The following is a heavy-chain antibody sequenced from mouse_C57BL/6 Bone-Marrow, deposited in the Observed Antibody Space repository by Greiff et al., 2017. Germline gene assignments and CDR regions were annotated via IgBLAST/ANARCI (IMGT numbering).Heavy chain of an antibody. CDR2: IHPSDSDT. V-gene: IGHV1-74*01. Sequence: QVQLQQPGAELVKPGASVKVSCKASGYTFTSYWMHWVKQRPGQGLEWIGRIHPSDSDTNYNPKFKGKATLTVDKSSSTAYMQLSSLTSEDSAVYYCAMPTVAPYYFDYWGQGTTLTVSS. CDR3: AMPTVAPYYFDY. D-gene: IGHD1-1*01. CDR1: GYTFTSYW. J-gene: IGHJ2*01.